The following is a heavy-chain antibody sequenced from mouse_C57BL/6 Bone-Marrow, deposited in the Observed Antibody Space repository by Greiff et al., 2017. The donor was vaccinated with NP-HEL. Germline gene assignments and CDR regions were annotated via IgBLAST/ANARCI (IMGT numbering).Heavy chain of an antibody. Sequence: EVQGVESGAELVWPGASVKLSCTASGFNFTDDYMHWVKQRPEQGLEWIGWIDPENGDPEYASKFQGKATITADTSSNAAYLQLSRLTSEDTADYYCTARYGSTYYYAMDYGGQGTSVTVSS. D-gene: IGHD1-1*01. CDR3: TARYGSTYYYAMDY. CDR2: IDPENGDP. CDR1: GFNFTDDY. V-gene: IGHV14-4*01. J-gene: IGHJ4*01.